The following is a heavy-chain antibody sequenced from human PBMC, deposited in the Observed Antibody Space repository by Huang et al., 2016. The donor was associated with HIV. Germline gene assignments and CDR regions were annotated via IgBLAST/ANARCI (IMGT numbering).Heavy chain of an antibody. D-gene: IGHD1-1*01. Sequence: EVQLVESGGGLVKPGGSLRLSCTASGFIFSDYRMNWGRRVSGKGLEWVSSVSRTSVYTHYADSLKGRFTISRDNSENSLYLQMNSLRADDTAVYYCARLPQDWTFRVPYYYYYMDVWGKGTTVTVSS. V-gene: IGHV3-21*01. CDR3: ARLPQDWTFRVPYYYYYMDV. CDR2: VSRTSVYT. J-gene: IGHJ6*03. CDR1: GFIFSDYR.